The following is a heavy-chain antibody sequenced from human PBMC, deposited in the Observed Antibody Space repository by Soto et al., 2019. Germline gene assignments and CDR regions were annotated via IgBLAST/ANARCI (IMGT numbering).Heavy chain of an antibody. J-gene: IGHJ3*02. Sequence: GSLRLSCAASGFTFSSYWMSWIRQPPGRGLEWIGEIYHSGSTNYNPSLKSRVTISVDKSKNQFSLKLSSVTAADTAVYYCARLITMIVVVITSAFEIWGQGTMVTVSS. CDR1: GFTFSSYW. D-gene: IGHD3-22*01. CDR3: ARLITMIVVVITSAFEI. CDR2: IYHSGST. V-gene: IGHV4-4*02.